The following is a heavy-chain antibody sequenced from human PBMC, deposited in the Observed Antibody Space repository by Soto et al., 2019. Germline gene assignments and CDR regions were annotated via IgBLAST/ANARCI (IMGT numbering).Heavy chain of an antibody. Sequence: GGALRLSCAASGFTFSSFWMSWVRQAPGKGLEWVANIKQDGSERYYVDSVKGRFNISRDNARNSLYLQMNSLRAEDTAVYYCARDQGLLWFGESGGDWGQGTLVTVSS. CDR1: GFTFSSFW. V-gene: IGHV3-7*01. J-gene: IGHJ4*02. D-gene: IGHD3-10*01. CDR2: IKQDGSER. CDR3: ARDQGLLWFGESGGD.